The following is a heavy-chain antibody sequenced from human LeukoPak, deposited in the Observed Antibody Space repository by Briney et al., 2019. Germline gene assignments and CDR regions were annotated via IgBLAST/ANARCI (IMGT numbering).Heavy chain of an antibody. CDR1: GFTFSSYW. CDR3: ARDRYSSK. CDR2: IKEDGSEK. J-gene: IGHJ1*01. Sequence: GSLRLSCVASGFTFSSYWMTWVRQAPGKGLEWVANIKEDGSEKYYVDSVKGRFSISRDNVKNSLFLQTNSPRAEDTAVYYCARDRYSSKWGQGTLVTVSS. D-gene: IGHD6-19*01. V-gene: IGHV3-7*01.